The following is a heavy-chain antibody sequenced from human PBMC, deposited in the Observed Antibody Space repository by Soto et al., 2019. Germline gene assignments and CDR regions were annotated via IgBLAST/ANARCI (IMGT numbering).Heavy chain of an antibody. CDR2: LSCGGGST. J-gene: IGHJ3*02. CDR3: ARDGQYRTDGFDI. D-gene: IGHD5-12*01. CDR1: GFTYSSHG. Sequence: EAQLLESGGELIQPGGSLRLSCAASGFTYSSHGMSWVRQAPGKGLEWIAGLSCGGGSTYYADSVKGRFTISRDNSKNTLDLIMNSLRVENTGLYYCARDGQYRTDGFDIWGQGTMVTVSS. V-gene: IGHV3-23*01.